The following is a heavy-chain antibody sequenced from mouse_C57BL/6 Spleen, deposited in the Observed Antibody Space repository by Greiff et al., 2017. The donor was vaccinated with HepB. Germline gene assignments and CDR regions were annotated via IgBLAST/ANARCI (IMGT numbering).Heavy chain of an antibody. J-gene: IGHJ4*01. V-gene: IGHV1-15*01. CDR3: TRWLPKYYYAMDY. CDR2: IDPETGGT. CDR1: GYTFTDYE. Sequence: VQLQQSGAELVRPGASVTLSCKASGYTFTDYEMHWVKQTPVHGLEWIGAIDPETGGTAYNQKFKGKAILTADKSSSTAYMELRSLTSEDSAVYYCTRWLPKYYYAMDYWGQGTSVTVSS. D-gene: IGHD2-2*01.